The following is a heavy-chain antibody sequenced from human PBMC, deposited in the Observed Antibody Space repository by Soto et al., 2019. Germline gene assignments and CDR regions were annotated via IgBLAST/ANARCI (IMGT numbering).Heavy chain of an antibody. V-gene: IGHV3-33*01. CDR3: ERDHHYYDSSGYDYY. Sequence: PGGSLRLSCAASGFTFSSYGMHWVRQAPGKGLEWVAVIWYDGSNKYYADSVKGRFTISRDKSNNTLYLQMNRLRAEDTAVYYCERDHHYYDSSGYDYYLSQLTLVTVS. D-gene: IGHD3-22*01. CDR2: IWYDGSNK. J-gene: IGHJ4*02. CDR1: GFTFSSYG.